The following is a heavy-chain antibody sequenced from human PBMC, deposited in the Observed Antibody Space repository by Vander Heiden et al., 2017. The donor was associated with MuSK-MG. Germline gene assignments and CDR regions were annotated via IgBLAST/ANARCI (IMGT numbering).Heavy chain of an antibody. V-gene: IGHV1-24*01. D-gene: IGHD3-10*01. CDR3: ATTRIYGSGSYLLRFDY. CDR1: GNPLTELS. Sequence: QVQLVQSGAEVRKPGAPVKVSGKVSGNPLTELSRHWVRQAPGKGLEWMGGFDPEDGETIYAQKFQGRVTMTEDTSTDTAYMELSSLRSEDTAVYYCATTRIYGSGSYLLRFDYWGQGTLVTDSS. CDR2: FDPEDGET. J-gene: IGHJ4*02.